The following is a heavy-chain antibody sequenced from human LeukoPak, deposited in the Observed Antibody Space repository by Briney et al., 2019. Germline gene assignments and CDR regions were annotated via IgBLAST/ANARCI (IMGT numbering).Heavy chain of an antibody. CDR1: GYTFTGYY. D-gene: IGHD3-16*02. CDR2: INPNSGGT. J-gene: IGHJ4*02. V-gene: IGHV1-2*02. Sequence: ASVKVSCKASGYTFTGYYMHWVRQAPGQGLEWMGWINPNSGGTNYAQKFQGRVTMTRDTSISTAYMELSRLRSDDTAVYYCARDNSITFGGVIVKWGQGTLVTVSS. CDR3: ARDNSITFGGVIVK.